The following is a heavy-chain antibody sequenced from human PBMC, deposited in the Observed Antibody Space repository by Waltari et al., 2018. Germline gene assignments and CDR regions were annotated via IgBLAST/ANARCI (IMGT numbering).Heavy chain of an antibody. D-gene: IGHD6-6*01. J-gene: IGHJ6*02. CDR1: GFTFSSYA. CDR3: AKDRHFHNYYGMGG. CDR2: RSYCRSKK. V-gene: IGHV3-30*01. Sequence: QVQLVESGGGVVQPGRSLRLSCAASGFTFSSYALPWVRQGPGKGGEGGAVRSYCRSKKDYADSVQGRFTISRDNSKNTLYLQMNSLRGADTAVFYCAKDRHFHNYYGMGGWGQGTTVTVSS.